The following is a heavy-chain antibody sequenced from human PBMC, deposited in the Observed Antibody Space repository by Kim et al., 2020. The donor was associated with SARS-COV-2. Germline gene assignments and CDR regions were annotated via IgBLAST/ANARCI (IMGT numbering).Heavy chain of an antibody. D-gene: IGHD3-16*01. CDR3: ARALGGYYFDY. V-gene: IGHV4-4*07. CDR2: IYSTESP. CDR1: GGSISSYY. J-gene: IGHJ4*02. Sequence: SETLSLTCTVSGGSISSYYWSWIRQPAGKGLEWIGRIYSTESPNYNPSLKSRVTMSLDTSKNQFSPKLNSVTAADTAVYYCARALGGYYFDYWGQGTLVTVSA.